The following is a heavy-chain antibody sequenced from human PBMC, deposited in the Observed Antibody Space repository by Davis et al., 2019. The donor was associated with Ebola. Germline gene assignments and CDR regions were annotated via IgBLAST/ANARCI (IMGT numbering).Heavy chain of an antibody. Sequence: SVKVSCKASGGTFSSYAISWVRQAPGQGLEWMGGIIPIFGTANYAQKFQGRVTITADKSTSTAYMELSSLRSEDTAVYYCARGRNIVASRADYYGMDVWGQGTTVTVSS. J-gene: IGHJ6*02. V-gene: IGHV1-69*06. D-gene: IGHD5-12*01. CDR3: ARGRNIVASRADYYGMDV. CDR1: GGTFSSYA. CDR2: IIPIFGTA.